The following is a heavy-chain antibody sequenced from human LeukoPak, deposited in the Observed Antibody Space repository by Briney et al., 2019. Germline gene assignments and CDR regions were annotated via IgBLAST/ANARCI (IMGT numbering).Heavy chain of an antibody. CDR2: VSSSGNII. CDR1: GFIFSGYY. J-gene: IGHJ4*02. V-gene: IGHV3-11*01. CDR3: ARSGNYGDFDH. D-gene: IGHD4-17*01. Sequence: GGSLRLSCEASGFIFSGYYMNWIRQAPGKGLEWVSSVSSSGNIIQYADSVKGRFTISRDNAKNALCLQMNSLRVDDTAVYFCARSGNYGDFDHWGQGTLVTVSS.